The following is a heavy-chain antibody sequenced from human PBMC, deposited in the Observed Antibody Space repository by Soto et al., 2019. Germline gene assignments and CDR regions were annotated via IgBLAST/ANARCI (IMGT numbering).Heavy chain of an antibody. CDR3: AGLYPYESSGYHLNF. V-gene: IGHV4-34*01. D-gene: IGHD3-22*01. J-gene: IGHJ4*02. CDR1: GGSLRDYL. CDR2: IYHLGNT. Sequence: SETLSLTCVVSGGSLRDYLWSWIRQPPGKGLEWVGGIYHLGNTYYNPSLGSRATISVDTSKNQFSLNLRSVTAADTAVFYCAGLYPYESSGYHLNFWGQGTLVTVSS.